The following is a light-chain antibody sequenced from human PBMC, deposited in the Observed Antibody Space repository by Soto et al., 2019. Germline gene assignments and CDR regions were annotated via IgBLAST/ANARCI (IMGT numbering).Light chain of an antibody. Sequence: QSVLTQPPSVSAAPGQKVTISCSGSTSNIGNNYVSWYQQFPGTAPKLLIYDNNKRPSGIPDRFSASRSGTSATLGITGLQTGDEAHYYCGTWDNSLGSGVFGGGTKVT. CDR2: DNN. V-gene: IGLV1-51*01. CDR1: TSNIGNNY. CDR3: GTWDNSLGSGV. J-gene: IGLJ2*01.